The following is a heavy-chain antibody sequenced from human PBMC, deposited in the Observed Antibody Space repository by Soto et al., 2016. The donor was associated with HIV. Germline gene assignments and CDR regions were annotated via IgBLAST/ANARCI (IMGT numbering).Heavy chain of an antibody. CDR1: GFSFDEYA. Sequence: EVQLVESGGGLVQPGRSLRLSCAASGFSFDEYAMHWVRQVPGKGLEWVSGISWNSGNIGYADSVKGRFTISRDSAKNSLVLQMNSLRPEDTAFYYCVKDNSGWYYFDYWGQGTLVTVSS. CDR3: VKDNSGWYYFDY. V-gene: IGHV3-9*01. D-gene: IGHD6-19*01. J-gene: IGHJ4*02. CDR2: ISWNSGNI.